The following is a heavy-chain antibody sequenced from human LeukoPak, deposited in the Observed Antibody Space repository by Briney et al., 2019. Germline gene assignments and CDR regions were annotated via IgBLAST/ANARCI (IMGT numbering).Heavy chain of an antibody. V-gene: IGHV3-20*04. CDR2: INWDGGGT. Sequence: GGSLRLSCAASGLTSDEYGMSWVRQAPGEGLEWVSGINWDGGGTGYADSVKGRFTISRDNAKNSLYLQMNSLRAEDTALYCCVVDYYDSSGYYCDYWGQGTLVTVSS. J-gene: IGHJ4*02. CDR3: VVDYYDSSGYYCDY. CDR1: GLTSDEYG. D-gene: IGHD3-22*01.